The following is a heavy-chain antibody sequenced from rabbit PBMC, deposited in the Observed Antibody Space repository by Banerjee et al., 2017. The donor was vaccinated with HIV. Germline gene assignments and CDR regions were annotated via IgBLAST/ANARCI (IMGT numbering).Heavy chain of an antibody. CDR1: GFSFSTSYW. V-gene: IGHV1S45*01. CDR3: ARDPTGTTFDFGL. D-gene: IGHD7-1*01. J-gene: IGHJ4*01. Sequence: QEQLEESGGDLVKPGGSLTLTCTASGFSFSTSYWMCWVRQAPGKGLEWIACIYTGGTYTYYASWAKGRFTISKTSSTTVTLQMTSLTAADTATYFCARDPTGTTFDFGLWGPGTLVTVS. CDR2: IYTGGTYT.